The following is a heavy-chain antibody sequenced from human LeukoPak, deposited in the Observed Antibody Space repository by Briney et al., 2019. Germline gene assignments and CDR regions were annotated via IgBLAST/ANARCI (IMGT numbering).Heavy chain of an antibody. CDR2: IYYSGST. CDR3: ASFVDGYNWNYFDY. V-gene: IGHV4-59*01. Sequence: PSETLSLTCTVSGVSISSYYLSWIRQPPGKGLEWIGYIYYSGSTNYNPSLKSRVTISVDTSKNQFSLKLSSVTAADTAVYYCASFVDGYNWNYFDYWGRGTLVTASS. D-gene: IGHD5-24*01. J-gene: IGHJ4*02. CDR1: GVSISSYY.